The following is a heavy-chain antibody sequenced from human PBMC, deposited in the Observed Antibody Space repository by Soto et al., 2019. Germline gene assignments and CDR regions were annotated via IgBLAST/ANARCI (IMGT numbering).Heavy chain of an antibody. CDR2: ISTYNGDT. CDR1: GYTFTTSG. J-gene: IGHJ6*02. CDR3: ARRGSWPYYDYGLDV. D-gene: IGHD1-26*01. V-gene: IGHV1-18*01. Sequence: QVQLVQSGPEVKKPGASVKVSCEASGYTFTTSGISWVRQAPGQGLEWMGWISTYNGDTNSAQKFRGRVTXTXXXSXXTVYMELMSLKSEDTSVYYCARRGSWPYYDYGLDVWGQWTTVTVSS.